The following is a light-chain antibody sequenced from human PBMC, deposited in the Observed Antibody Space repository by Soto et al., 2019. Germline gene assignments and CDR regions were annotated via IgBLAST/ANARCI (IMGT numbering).Light chain of an antibody. J-gene: IGKJ3*01. CDR2: GAS. CDR3: HQYGSSPFT. Sequence: VVLTQSPATLSLSPGERATLSCRANLSVSANYLAWYQQKPGQAPRLLIYGASSRATGIPDRFSGSGSGTDFTLTISRLEPEDFAVFYCHQYGSSPFTFGPGTKVDIK. V-gene: IGKV3-20*01. CDR1: LSVSANY.